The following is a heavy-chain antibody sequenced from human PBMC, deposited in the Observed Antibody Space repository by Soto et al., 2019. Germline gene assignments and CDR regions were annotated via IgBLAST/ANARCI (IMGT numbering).Heavy chain of an antibody. CDR3: ASGRIAVAGDDAFDI. CDR1: GGYTSSSY. Sequence: SDPLSPRCAGSGGYTSSSYWSWIRQRPGKGLEWIGYIYYSGSTNYNPSLKSRVTISVDTSKNQFSLKLSSVTAADTAVYYCASGRIAVAGDDAFDIWRQGKMVTGS. J-gene: IGHJ3*02. CDR2: IYYSGST. V-gene: IGHV4-59*01. D-gene: IGHD6-19*01.